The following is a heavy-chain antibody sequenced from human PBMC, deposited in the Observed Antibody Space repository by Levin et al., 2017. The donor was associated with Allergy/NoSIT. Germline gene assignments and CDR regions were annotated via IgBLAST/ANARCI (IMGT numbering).Heavy chain of an antibody. D-gene: IGHD4-17*01. CDR3: AREGRDYGDYLYYFDY. CDR1: GFTFSSYA. V-gene: IGHV3-30*04. J-gene: IGHJ4*02. Sequence: LSLTCAASGFTFSSYAMHWVRQAPGKGLEWVAVISYDGSNKYYADSVKGRFTISRDNSKNTLYLQMNSLRAEDTAVYYCAREGRDYGDYLYYFDYWGQGTLVTVSS. CDR2: ISYDGSNK.